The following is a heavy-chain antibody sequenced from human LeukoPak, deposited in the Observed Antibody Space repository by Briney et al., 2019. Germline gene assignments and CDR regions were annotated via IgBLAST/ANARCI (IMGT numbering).Heavy chain of an antibody. D-gene: IGHD3-10*01. Sequence: SETLSLTCTVSGGSISSYYWSWIRQPPGKGLECIGYIYYSGSTNYNPSLKSRVTISVDTSKNQFSLKLSSVTAADTAVYYCARDPHYYGSGSNWFDPWGQGTLVTVSS. J-gene: IGHJ5*02. V-gene: IGHV4-59*01. CDR1: GGSISSYY. CDR3: ARDPHYYGSGSNWFDP. CDR2: IYYSGST.